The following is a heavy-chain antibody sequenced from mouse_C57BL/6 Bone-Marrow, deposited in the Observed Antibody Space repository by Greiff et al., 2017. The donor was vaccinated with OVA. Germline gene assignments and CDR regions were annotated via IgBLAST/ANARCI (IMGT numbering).Heavy chain of an antibody. CDR1: GYSITSGYY. D-gene: IGHD2-4*01. J-gene: IGHJ2*01. Sequence: EVKLLESGPGLVKPSQSLSLTCSVTGYSITSGYYWNWIRQFPGNKLEWMGYISYDGSNNYNPSLKNRISITRDTSKNQFFLKLNSVTTEDTATYYCARESYDYGGVDYWGQGTTLTVSS. V-gene: IGHV3-6*01. CDR2: ISYDGSN. CDR3: ARESYDYGGVDY.